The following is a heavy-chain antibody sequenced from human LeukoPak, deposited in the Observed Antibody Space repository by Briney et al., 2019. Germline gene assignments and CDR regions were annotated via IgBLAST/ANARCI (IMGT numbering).Heavy chain of an antibody. CDR3: ARGFWAPFDS. CDR1: GFSISNYW. Sequence: GGSLRLSCAASGFSISNYWMNWVRQAPGKGLEWVANIKQDGSEKNYVDSVKGRFTISRDNAKNSLILQMNSLRDEDTAVYYCARGFWAPFDSWGQGTLVSVSS. D-gene: IGHD3-10*01. J-gene: IGHJ4*02. V-gene: IGHV3-7*01. CDR2: IKQDGSEK.